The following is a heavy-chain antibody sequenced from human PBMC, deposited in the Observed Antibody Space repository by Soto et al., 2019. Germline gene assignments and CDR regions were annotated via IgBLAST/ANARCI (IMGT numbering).Heavy chain of an antibody. CDR3: ARGASVLIPAAQPSRFDS. Sequence: GASVKVSCKGFGYSFMKYGINWVRQAPGQGLEWVGWISPYSGYTHSAQKFHGRLTLTTDTAASTAYMELRILRSADTALYYCARGASVLIPAAQPSRFDSWGQGNLVHVSS. J-gene: IGHJ4*02. CDR2: ISPYSGYT. V-gene: IGHV1-18*01. D-gene: IGHD2-2*01. CDR1: GYSFMKYG.